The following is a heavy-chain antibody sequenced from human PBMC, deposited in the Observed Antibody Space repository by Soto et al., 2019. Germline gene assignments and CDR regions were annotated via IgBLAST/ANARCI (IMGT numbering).Heavy chain of an antibody. V-gene: IGHV3-33*01. J-gene: IGHJ6*02. Sequence: QVQLVESGGGVVQPGRSLRLSCAASGFTFSSYGMQWVRQAPGKGLEWVAVIWYDGSNKYYADSVKGRFTISRDNSKNTLYLQMNSLRAEDTAVYYCARAYYDILKGSGYYYYGMDVWGQGTTVTVSS. D-gene: IGHD3-9*01. CDR3: ARAYYDILKGSGYYYYGMDV. CDR2: IWYDGSNK. CDR1: GFTFSSYG.